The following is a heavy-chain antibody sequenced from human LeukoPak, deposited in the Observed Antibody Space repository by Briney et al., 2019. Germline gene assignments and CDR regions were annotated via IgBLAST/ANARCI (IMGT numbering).Heavy chain of an antibody. Sequence: GASVKVSCKASGGTFSSYAISWVRQAPGQGLEWMGGIIPIFGTANYAQKFQGRVTITADKSTSTAYMELSSLRSEDTAVYYCARDRVGRGDFDYWGQGTLVTVSS. V-gene: IGHV1-69*06. CDR1: GGTFSSYA. J-gene: IGHJ4*02. CDR3: ARDRVGRGDFDY. CDR2: IIPIFGTA. D-gene: IGHD3-16*01.